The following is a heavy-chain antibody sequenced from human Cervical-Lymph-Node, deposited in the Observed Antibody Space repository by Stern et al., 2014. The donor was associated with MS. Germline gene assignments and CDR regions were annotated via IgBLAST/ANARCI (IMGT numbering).Heavy chain of an antibody. CDR2: ISRNGGST. CDR3: ARGVAYCGGDCYGWYCDL. D-gene: IGHD2-21*02. CDR1: GFTFSTYC. V-gene: IGHV3-64*01. J-gene: IGHJ2*01. Sequence: EVQLVESGGGLVQPGGSLRLSCAASGFTFSTYCMHWVRQAPGKGLEYVSVISRNGGSTYYANSGKDRFAISRENSKNTLYLHMGSLRVEDMAVYYCARGVAYCGGDCYGWYCDLWGRGTLVTVSS.